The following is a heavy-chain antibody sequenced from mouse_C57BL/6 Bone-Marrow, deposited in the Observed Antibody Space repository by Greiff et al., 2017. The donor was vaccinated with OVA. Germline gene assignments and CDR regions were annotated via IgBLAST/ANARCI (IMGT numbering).Heavy chain of an antibody. Sequence: EVKVVESGGGLVKPGGSLKLSCAASGFTFSDYGMHWVRQAPEKGLEWVAYISSGSSTIYYADTVKGRFTISRDNAKNTLFLQMTSLRSEDTAMYYCARRLRGYYAMDYWGQGTSVTVSS. CDR1: GFTFSDYG. D-gene: IGHD1-1*01. J-gene: IGHJ4*01. CDR2: ISSGSSTI. CDR3: ARRLRGYYAMDY. V-gene: IGHV5-17*01.